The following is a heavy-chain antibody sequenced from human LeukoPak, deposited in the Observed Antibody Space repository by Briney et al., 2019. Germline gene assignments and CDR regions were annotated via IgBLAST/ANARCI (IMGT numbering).Heavy chain of an antibody. J-gene: IGHJ5*02. V-gene: IGHV3-74*01. Sequence: GSLLLSCAASGFTFISYWMHWVRQAPGKGLVWVSRINSDGSSTSYADSVKGRFTTSRDNAKNTLYLQMNSLRAEDTAVYYCARERSYSSGWYSGNWFDPWGQGTLVTVSS. CDR2: INSDGSST. CDR1: GFTFISYW. CDR3: ARERSYSSGWYSGNWFDP. D-gene: IGHD6-19*01.